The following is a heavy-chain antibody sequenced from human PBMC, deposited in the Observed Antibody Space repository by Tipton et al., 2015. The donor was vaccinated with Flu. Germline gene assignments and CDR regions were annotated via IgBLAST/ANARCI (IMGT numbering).Heavy chain of an antibody. CDR2: IFTGGKT. J-gene: IGHJ4*02. V-gene: IGHV3-53*01. CDR1: GLNASDNY. CDR3: ARDRRAEAGTEYYFDY. Sequence: SLRLSCAASGLNASDNYMSWVRQAPGKGLEWLSIIFTGGKTYYADSVRGRFIISRDISKNTVHLQMHSLRVEDTAAYYCARDRRAEAGTEYYFDYWGQGTLVTVSS. D-gene: IGHD6-13*01.